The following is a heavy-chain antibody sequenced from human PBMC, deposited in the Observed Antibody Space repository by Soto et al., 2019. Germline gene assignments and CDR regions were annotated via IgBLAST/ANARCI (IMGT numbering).Heavy chain of an antibody. V-gene: IGHV3-30-3*01. Sequence: QVQLVESGGGVVQPGRSLRLSCAASGFTFSSYAMHWVRQAPGKGLEWVAVISYDGSNKYYADSVKGRFTISRDNSKNTLYLQMNSLRAEDTAVYYCARDPRVITMFGVPLRDNWFDPWGQGTLVTVSS. J-gene: IGHJ5*02. CDR1: GFTFSSYA. CDR2: ISYDGSNK. CDR3: ARDPRVITMFGVPLRDNWFDP. D-gene: IGHD3-3*01.